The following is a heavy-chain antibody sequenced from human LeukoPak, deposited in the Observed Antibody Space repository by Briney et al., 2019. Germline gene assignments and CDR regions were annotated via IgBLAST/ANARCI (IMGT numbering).Heavy chain of an antibody. Sequence: ASGKVSCKASGYTFTDFYIYWVRQAPGQGLEWMGWINPSAGDTKYSQRFQGRVTMTRDTSISTAYMELRSLTSDDTAVYYCARVWSTTSTGLNWFDPWGQGALVTVSS. CDR1: GYTFTDFY. CDR2: INPSAGDT. J-gene: IGHJ5*02. CDR3: ARVWSTTSTGLNWFDP. V-gene: IGHV1-2*02. D-gene: IGHD2-2*01.